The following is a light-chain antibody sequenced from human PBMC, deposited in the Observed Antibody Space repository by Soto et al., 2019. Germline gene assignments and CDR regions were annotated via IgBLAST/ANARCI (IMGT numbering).Light chain of an antibody. J-gene: IGLJ2*01. CDR2: ENY. Sequence: QSVLTQPPSVSAAPGQKVTISCSGSSSNIGNNYVSWYQQLPGTAPKLLIYENYKRPSGIPDRFSGSKSGTSATLGITGLQTGAEADYYCGTWDSSPSAGVFGGGTKLTVL. CDR1: SSNIGNNY. CDR3: GTWDSSPSAGV. V-gene: IGLV1-51*02.